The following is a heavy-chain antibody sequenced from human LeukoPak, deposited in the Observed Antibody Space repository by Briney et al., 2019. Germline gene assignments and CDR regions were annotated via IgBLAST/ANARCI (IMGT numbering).Heavy chain of an antibody. D-gene: IGHD3-10*01. CDR1: GYTLTELS. Sequence: GASVEVSCKVSGYTLTELSMHWVRQAPGKGLEWMGGFDPEDGETIYAQKFQGRVTMTEDTSTDTAYMELSSLRSEDTAVYYCATGAMVRGVINNNWFDPWGQGTLATVSS. CDR3: ATGAMVRGVINNNWFDP. J-gene: IGHJ5*02. V-gene: IGHV1-24*01. CDR2: FDPEDGET.